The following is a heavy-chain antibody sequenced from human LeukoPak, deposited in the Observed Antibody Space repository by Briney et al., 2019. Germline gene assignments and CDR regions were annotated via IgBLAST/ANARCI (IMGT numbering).Heavy chain of an antibody. CDR3: AKKQGVGHWGFFDS. D-gene: IGHD3-16*01. CDR1: GFNFADYA. V-gene: IGHV3-43*02. CDR2: ISGDGGST. J-gene: IGHJ4*02. Sequence: GGSLRLSCTASGFNFADYAMHWVRQVPGKGPEWVSLISGDGGSTYYADSVKGRFTISRDSAKTSLYLQMNSLRTEDTALYYCAKKQGVGHWGFFDSWGQGTLVTVSS.